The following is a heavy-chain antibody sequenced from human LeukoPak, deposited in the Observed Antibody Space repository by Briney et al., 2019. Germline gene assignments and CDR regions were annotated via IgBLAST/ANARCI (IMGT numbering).Heavy chain of an antibody. CDR3: ARAEVVVPDLYFDY. CDR2: INTNTGNP. CDR1: GYTFTSYA. V-gene: IGHV7-4-1*02. D-gene: IGHD3-22*01. Sequence: ASVKVSCKASGYTFTSYAMNWVRQAPGQGLEWMGWINTNTGNPTYAQGFTGRFVFSLDTSVSTAYLQISSLRAEDTAVYYCARAEVVVPDLYFDYWGQGTLVTVSS. J-gene: IGHJ4*02.